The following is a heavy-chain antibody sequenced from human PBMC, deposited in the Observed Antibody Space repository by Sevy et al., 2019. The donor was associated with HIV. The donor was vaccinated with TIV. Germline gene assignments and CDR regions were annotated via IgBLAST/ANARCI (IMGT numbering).Heavy chain of an antibody. V-gene: IGHV3-33*01. CDR3: ARDSERDSYYFDY. Sequence: GGSLRLSCAASGFTFSSYGMHWVRQAPGKGLEWVAVIWYDGSNKYYAYSVKGRFTISRDNSKNTLYLQMNSLRAEDTAVYYCARDSERDSYYFDYWGQGTLVTVSS. CDR1: GFTFSSYG. CDR2: IWYDGSNK. D-gene: IGHD3-10*01. J-gene: IGHJ4*02.